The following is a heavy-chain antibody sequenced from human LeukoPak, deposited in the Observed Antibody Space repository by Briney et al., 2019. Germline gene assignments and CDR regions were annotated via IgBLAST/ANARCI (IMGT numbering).Heavy chain of an antibody. Sequence: GALRLSCAASGFTFSSYAMSWVRQAPGKGLEWVSAISGSGGSTYYADSVKGRFTISRDNSKNTLYLQMNSLRAEDTAVYYCAKDPPYSSSSEGYVDCWGQGTLVTVSS. J-gene: IGHJ4*02. CDR3: AKDPPYSSSSEGYVDC. CDR2: ISGSGGST. D-gene: IGHD6-6*01. V-gene: IGHV3-23*01. CDR1: GFTFSSYA.